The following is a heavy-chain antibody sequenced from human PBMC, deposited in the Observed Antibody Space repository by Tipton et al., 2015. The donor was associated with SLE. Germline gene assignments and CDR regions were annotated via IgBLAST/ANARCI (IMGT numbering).Heavy chain of an antibody. V-gene: IGHV4-61*09. CDR2: IYSSGTT. CDR3: AAYDSNGYYSPAAFEY. CDR1: GASISSGSYC. J-gene: IGHJ4*02. D-gene: IGHD3-22*01. Sequence: TLSLTCTVSGASISSGSYCWSWIRQPAGKGLEWLGQIYSSGTTKDNPSLRSRLTISADTSKSQFSLRLTSVTAADTAMYFCAAYDSNGYYSPAAFEYWGRGILVTVSS.